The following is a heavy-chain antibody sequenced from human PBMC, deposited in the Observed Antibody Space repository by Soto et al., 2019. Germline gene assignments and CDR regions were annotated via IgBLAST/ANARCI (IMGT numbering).Heavy chain of an antibody. CDR2: IYSSGST. D-gene: IGHD6-13*01. V-gene: IGHV4-31*03. CDR3: AREVDDAGNSVSAFDI. Sequence: KPSETLSLTCTVSGGSISAGGYYWSWMPQHPGKGLEWIGYIYSSGSTYYNPSLKSRVTISLDTSKNQFSLKLSSVTAADTAVYYCAREVDDAGNSVSAFDIWGQGTMVTVSS. J-gene: IGHJ3*02. CDR1: GGSISAGGYY.